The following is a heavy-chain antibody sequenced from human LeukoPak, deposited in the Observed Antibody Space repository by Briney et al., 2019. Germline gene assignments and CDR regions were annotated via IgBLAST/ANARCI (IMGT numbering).Heavy chain of an antibody. CDR2: ISGSGGGT. CDR1: GFTFSSYA. Sequence: GGSLRLSCAASGFTFSSYAMSWVRQAPGKGLEWVSAISGSGGGTYYADSVKGRFTISRDNSKNTLYLQMNSLRAEDTAVYYCAKDTAGYYYDSSGYSFDYWGQGTLVTVSS. J-gene: IGHJ4*02. D-gene: IGHD3-22*01. V-gene: IGHV3-23*01. CDR3: AKDTAGYYYDSSGYSFDY.